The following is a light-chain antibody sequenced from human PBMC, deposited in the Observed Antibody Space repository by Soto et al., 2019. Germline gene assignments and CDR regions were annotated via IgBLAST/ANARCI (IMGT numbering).Light chain of an antibody. CDR2: GAS. J-gene: IGKJ1*01. Sequence: IGLTQSPDTLSLSPGERATLSCRASQRVGNYLVWYHQKPGQAPRLLIYGASTRATGIPDRFSGSGSGTDFTLTISRLEPEDFAVYYCQQYGSLPRTFGQGTRVEVK. CDR3: QQYGSLPRT. V-gene: IGKV3-20*01. CDR1: QRVGNY.